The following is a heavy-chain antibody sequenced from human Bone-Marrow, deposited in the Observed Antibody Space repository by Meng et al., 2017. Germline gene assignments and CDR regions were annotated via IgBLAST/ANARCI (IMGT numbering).Heavy chain of an antibody. D-gene: IGHD5-18*01. CDR2: TYYRSKWYN. Sequence: QGHLQQSGPGPGKPSQTLSLTCAISGDSVSSNSAAWNCIRQSPSRGREWLGRTYYRSKWYNDYAVSVKSRITINPDTSKNQFSLQLNSVTPEDTAVYYCARDSIQLWSRDLFDYWGQGTLVTVSS. V-gene: IGHV6-1*01. CDR3: ARDSIQLWSRDLFDY. J-gene: IGHJ4*02. CDR1: GDSVSSNSAA.